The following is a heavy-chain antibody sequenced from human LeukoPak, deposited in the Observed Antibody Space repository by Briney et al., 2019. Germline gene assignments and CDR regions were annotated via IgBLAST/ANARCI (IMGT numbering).Heavy chain of an antibody. CDR2: MNPNSGNT. CDR1: GYTFTSYD. Sequence: ASVKVSCKASGYTFTSYDINWVRQATGQGLEWMGRMNPNSGNTGYAQKFQGRVTITRNTSISTAYMELSSLRSEDTAVYYCARVLSQLGPFDYWGQGTLVTVSS. D-gene: IGHD1-1*01. V-gene: IGHV1-8*03. CDR3: ARVLSQLGPFDY. J-gene: IGHJ4*02.